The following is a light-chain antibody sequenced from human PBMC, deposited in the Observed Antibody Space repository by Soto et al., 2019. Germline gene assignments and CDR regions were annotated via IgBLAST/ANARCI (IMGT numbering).Light chain of an antibody. CDR1: QSVSNF. J-gene: IGKJ1*01. CDR2: GAS. Sequence: EIVLTQSPATLSLSPGARAPLSCRASQSVSNFLAWYQQKPGQAPRLLIYGASSRATGIPDRFSGSGSGTDFTLTISRLEPEDFAVYYCQQYGSSPWTFGQGTKVDIK. CDR3: QQYGSSPWT. V-gene: IGKV3-20*01.